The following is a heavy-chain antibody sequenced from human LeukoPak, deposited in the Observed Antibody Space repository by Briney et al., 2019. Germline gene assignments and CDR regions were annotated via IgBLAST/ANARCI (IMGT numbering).Heavy chain of an antibody. CDR1: GFSISTYD. V-gene: IGHV3-13*01. CDR3: ARAGKEYQYHGMDV. CDR2: IGTAGDT. J-gene: IGHJ6*02. D-gene: IGHD2-2*01. Sequence: PGRSLRPSCVASGFSISTYDMFWVSHHTGKGLEWVSVIGTAGDTYYPDSVKGRFTISRDNVKNSLYLQMINLRAGDTAVYYCARAGKEYQYHGMDVWGQGSTVTVSS.